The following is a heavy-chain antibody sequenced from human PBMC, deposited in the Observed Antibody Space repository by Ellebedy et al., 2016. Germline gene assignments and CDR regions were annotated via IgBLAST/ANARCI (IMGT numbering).Heavy chain of an antibody. J-gene: IGHJ4*02. CDR1: GGSMTGTNW. CDR2: MYHTGIT. V-gene: IGHV4-4*02. CDR3: ADPPAGY. Sequence: SETLSLTCTVSGGSMTGTNWWNWVRPSPGKGLEWIGEMYHTGITNYNPSLKGRVTISMDTSQNQFSLKLNSVTAADTAVYFCADPPAGYWGQGILVTVSS.